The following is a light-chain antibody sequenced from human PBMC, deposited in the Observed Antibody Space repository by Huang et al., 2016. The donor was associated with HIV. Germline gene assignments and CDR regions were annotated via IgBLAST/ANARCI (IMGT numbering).Light chain of an antibody. Sequence: IVMTQSPATLSVSPGERVTLSCGDNRSVSSNLAWYQQRPGPAPRLLIYGSSTRAPGIPARFSGSGSGTDFSLTISSLQSEDFALYYCHQYNNWLLSFGGGTRVDI. CDR1: RSVSSN. CDR3: HQYNNWLLS. J-gene: IGKJ4*01. CDR2: GSS. V-gene: IGKV3-15*01.